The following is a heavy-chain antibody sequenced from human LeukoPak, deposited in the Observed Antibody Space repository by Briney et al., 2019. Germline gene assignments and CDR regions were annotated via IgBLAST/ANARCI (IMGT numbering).Heavy chain of an antibody. CDR1: GFTFSSYG. J-gene: IGHJ3*02. V-gene: IGHV3-30*18. D-gene: IGHD5-12*01. CDR3: AKDWGIVATTYAFDI. Sequence: GGSLRLSCAASGFTFSSYGMHWVRQAPGKGLEWVAVISYDGSNKYYADSVKGRFTISRDNSKNTLYLQMNSLRAEDTAVYYCAKDWGIVATTYAFDIWGQGTMVTVSS. CDR2: ISYDGSNK.